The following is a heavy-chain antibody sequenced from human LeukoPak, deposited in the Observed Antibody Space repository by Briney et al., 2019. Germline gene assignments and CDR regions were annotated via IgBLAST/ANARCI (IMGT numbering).Heavy chain of an antibody. D-gene: IGHD6-13*01. CDR3: AREDSGIAEKGAFDI. CDR1: GFTVSSNY. CDR2: IYSGGST. V-gene: IGHV3-53*01. J-gene: IGHJ3*02. Sequence: GRSLRLSCAASGFTVSSNYMSWVRQAPGKGLEWVSVIYSGGSTYYADSVKGRFTISRDNSKNTLYLQMNSLRAEDTAVYYCAREDSGIAEKGAFDIWGQGTMVTVSS.